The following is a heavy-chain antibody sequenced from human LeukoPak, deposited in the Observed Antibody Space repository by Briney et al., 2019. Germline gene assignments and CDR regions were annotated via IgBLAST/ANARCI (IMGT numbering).Heavy chain of an antibody. V-gene: IGHV1-18*01. J-gene: IGHJ4*02. Sequence: ASVKVSCKASGYTFTSYGISWVRRAPGQGIEWMGWISAYNGNTNYAQKLQGRVTMTTDTSTSTAYMELRSLRSDDTAVYYCARDGGYDYVWGSYRYEDYWGQGTLVTVSS. CDR2: ISAYNGNT. CDR1: GYTFTSYG. D-gene: IGHD3-16*02. CDR3: ARDGGYDYVWGSYRYEDY.